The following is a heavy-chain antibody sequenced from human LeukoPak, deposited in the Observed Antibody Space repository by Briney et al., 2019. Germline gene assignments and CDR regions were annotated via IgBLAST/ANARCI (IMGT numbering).Heavy chain of an antibody. CDR1: GFTFSTYS. J-gene: IGHJ6*02. V-gene: IGHV3-48*01. CDR3: ARGPYGDYDSYYGVDV. D-gene: IGHD4-17*01. CDR2: ISSSRTTT. Sequence: GGSLRLSCAASGFTFSTYSMNWVRQAPGKGLEWVSYISSSRTTTFYTDSVKGRFTISRDNAKNSIYLQMNSLRVEDTAVYYCARGPYGDYDSYYGVDVWGQGTTVTVS.